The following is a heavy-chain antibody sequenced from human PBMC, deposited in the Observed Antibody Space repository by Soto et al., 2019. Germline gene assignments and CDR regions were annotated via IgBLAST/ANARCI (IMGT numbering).Heavy chain of an antibody. V-gene: IGHV4-30-4*01. Sequence: NPSETLSLTCTVSGGSISSGDYYWSWIRQPPGKGLEWIGYIYYSGSTYYNPSLKSRVTISVDTSKNQFSLKLSSVTAADTAVYYCARAVPYYYGSGSYLDYWGQGTLVTVSS. D-gene: IGHD3-10*01. J-gene: IGHJ4*02. CDR1: GGSISSGDYY. CDR2: IYYSGST. CDR3: ARAVPYYYGSGSYLDY.